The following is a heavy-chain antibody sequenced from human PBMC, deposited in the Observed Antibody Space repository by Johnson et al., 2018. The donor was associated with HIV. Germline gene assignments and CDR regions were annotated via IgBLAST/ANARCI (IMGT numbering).Heavy chain of an antibody. D-gene: IGHD5-18*01. J-gene: IGHJ3*02. V-gene: IGHV3-9*01. CDR1: GFTFDDYA. CDR3: ARGYSYGYDAFDI. Sequence: ELRLVESGGGLVQPGRSLRLSCAASGFTFDDYAMHWVRQAPGKGLEWVSGISWNSGSIGYADSVKGRFTISRDNAKNSLYLQMNSLRAEDTALYYCARGYSYGYDAFDIWGQGTMVTVSS. CDR2: ISWNSGSI.